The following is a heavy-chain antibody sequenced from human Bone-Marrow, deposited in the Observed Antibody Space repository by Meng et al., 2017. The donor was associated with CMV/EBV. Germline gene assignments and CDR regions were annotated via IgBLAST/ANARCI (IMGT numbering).Heavy chain of an antibody. J-gene: IGHJ4*02. CDR3: AREQSGGYSFDD. D-gene: IGHD1-26*01. Sequence: GESLKISCAASGFTFSSFWMHWVRQAPGKGLVWVSRINSDGSSTSYADSVKGRFTISRDNAKNTLYLQMNSLRAEDTAVYYWAREQSGGYSFDDWGQGALVTVSS. V-gene: IGHV3-74*01. CDR1: GFTFSSFW. CDR2: INSDGSST.